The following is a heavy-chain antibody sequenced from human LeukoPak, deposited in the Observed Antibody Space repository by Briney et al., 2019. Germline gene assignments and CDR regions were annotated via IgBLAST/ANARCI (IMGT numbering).Heavy chain of an antibody. CDR2: ISAYNGNT. V-gene: IGHV1-18*01. Sequence: ASVKVSCKASGYTFTSYGISWVRQAPGQGLEWMGWISAYNGNTNYAQKLQGRVTMTTDTSTSTAYMELRSLRSDDTAVYYCARDQDIVVVTAILNYWGQGTLVTVSS. D-gene: IGHD2-21*02. CDR3: ARDQDIVVVTAILNY. J-gene: IGHJ4*02. CDR1: GYTFTSYG.